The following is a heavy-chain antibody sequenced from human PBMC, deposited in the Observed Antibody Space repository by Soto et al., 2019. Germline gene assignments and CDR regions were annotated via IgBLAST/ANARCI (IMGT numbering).Heavy chain of an antibody. CDR3: ARTPLL. V-gene: IGHV4-31*03. D-gene: IGHD1-26*01. CDR2: IYYSGSTYYN. Sequence: PSETLSLTCTVSGGSISSGGYYWSWIRQHPGKGLEWIGNIYYSGSTYYNYYNPSLKSRVTISVDTSKNQFSLKLSSVTAADTAVYYCARTPLLWGQGTLVTVSS. CDR1: GGSISSGGYY. J-gene: IGHJ4*02.